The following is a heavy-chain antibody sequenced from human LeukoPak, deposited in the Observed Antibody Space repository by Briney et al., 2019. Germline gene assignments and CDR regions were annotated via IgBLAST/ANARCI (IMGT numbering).Heavy chain of an antibody. D-gene: IGHD2-2*01. CDR1: GYTFTGYY. V-gene: IGHV1-2*02. CDR2: INPKSGGK. CDR3: ARDSGLGYCSSTSCPGDYYYYMDV. J-gene: IGHJ6*03. Sequence: SSVKVSCKASGYTFTGYYMHWVQQAPGQGLEWMGWINPKSGGKNFAQKFQGRVTMTRDTSISTAYMELSRLRSDDTAVYYCARDSGLGYCSSTSCPGDYYYYMDVWGKGTTVTVSS.